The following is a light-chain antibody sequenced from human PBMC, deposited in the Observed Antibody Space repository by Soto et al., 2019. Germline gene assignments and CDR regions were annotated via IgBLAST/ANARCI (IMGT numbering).Light chain of an antibody. CDR3: QQRGNWTKT. CDR1: QSVSSS. Sequence: EIVLTQSPATLSLSPGERATLSCRASQSVSSSLVWYQQKPGRAPRLLIYDASNRATGIPARFSGSGSGTDFTLTISSLENEDFAVYYCQQRGNWTKTFGQGTKVDIK. CDR2: DAS. J-gene: IGKJ1*01. V-gene: IGKV3-11*01.